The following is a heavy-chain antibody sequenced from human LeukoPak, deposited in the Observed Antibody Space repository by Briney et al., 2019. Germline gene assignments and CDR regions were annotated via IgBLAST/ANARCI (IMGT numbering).Heavy chain of an antibody. J-gene: IGHJ4*02. V-gene: IGHV3-23*01. CDR3: AKDSQKEVAGGFDY. Sequence: GGSLRLSCAASRFTFSSYAMSWVRQAPGKGLEWVSAISGSGGSTYYADSVKGRFTISRDNSKNTLYLQMNSLRAEDTAVYYCAKDSQKEVAGGFDYWGQGTLVTVSS. D-gene: IGHD6-19*01. CDR2: ISGSGGST. CDR1: RFTFSSYA.